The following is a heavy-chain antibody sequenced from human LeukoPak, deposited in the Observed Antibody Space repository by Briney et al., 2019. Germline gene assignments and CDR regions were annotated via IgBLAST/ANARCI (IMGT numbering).Heavy chain of an antibody. V-gene: IGHV4-34*01. Sequence: SETLSLTCAVYDGPFSSFYWTWIRQPPGKGLEWIGEISHTGRTNYNPSLKSRVTISVDTSKNQSSLNLTSVTAADTAMYYCARGVSIAARYFDLWGRGTLVAVSS. CDR2: ISHTGRT. CDR1: DGPFSSFY. CDR3: ARGVSIAARYFDL. J-gene: IGHJ2*01. D-gene: IGHD6-25*01.